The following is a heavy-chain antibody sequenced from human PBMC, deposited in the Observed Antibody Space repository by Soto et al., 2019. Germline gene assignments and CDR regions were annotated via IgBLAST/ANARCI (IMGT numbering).Heavy chain of an antibody. J-gene: IGHJ4*02. CDR1: GYTFTSYW. D-gene: IGHD3-10*01. Sequence: GESLKISCQASGYTFTSYWITWVRQMPGKGLQCMGRIDPSDSDTKYSPSLQGHVTISADKSISTAYLQWSSLKASDTAMYYCARWSGSGFDYWGQGTLVTVSS. CDR2: IDPSDSDT. V-gene: IGHV5-10-1*01. CDR3: ARWSGSGFDY.